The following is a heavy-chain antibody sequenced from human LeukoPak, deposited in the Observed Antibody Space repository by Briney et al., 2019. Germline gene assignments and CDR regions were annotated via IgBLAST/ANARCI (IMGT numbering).Heavy chain of an antibody. D-gene: IGHD3-10*01. CDR1: GFTFSSYG. J-gene: IGHJ3*02. Sequence: GRSLRLSCAASGFTFSSYGMRWVRQAPGKGLEWVAVIWYDGSNKYYADSVKGRFTISRDNSKNTLYLQMNSLRAEDTAVYYCARDGETAFDIWVQGTMVTVSS. CDR2: IWYDGSNK. CDR3: ARDGETAFDI. V-gene: IGHV3-33*01.